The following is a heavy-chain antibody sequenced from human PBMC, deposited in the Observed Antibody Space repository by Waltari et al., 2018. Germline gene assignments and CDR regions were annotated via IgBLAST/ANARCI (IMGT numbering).Heavy chain of an antibody. CDR1: GGTFSSYA. V-gene: IGHV1-69*14. J-gene: IGHJ4*02. Sequence: QVQLVQSGAEVKKPGSSVKVSCKASGGTFSSYAISWVRQAPGQGLEWMGGIIPIFGTANYAQKFQGRVTITADKSTSTAYMELSSLRSEDTAVYYCASWGLGAYCGGDCYPFDYWGQGTLVTVSS. D-gene: IGHD2-21*01. CDR2: IIPIFGTA. CDR3: ASWGLGAYCGGDCYPFDY.